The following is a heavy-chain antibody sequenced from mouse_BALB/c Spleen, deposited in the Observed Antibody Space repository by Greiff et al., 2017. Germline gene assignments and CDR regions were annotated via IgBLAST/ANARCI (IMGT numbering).Heavy chain of an antibody. CDR3: TRANYSGAMDY. D-gene: IGHD1-1*01. CDR2: ISSGGSYT. CDR1: GFTFSSYT. J-gene: IGHJ4*01. V-gene: IGHV5-6-4*01. Sequence: EVQLVESGGGLVKPGGSLKLSCAASGFTFSSYTMSWVRQTPEKRLEWVATISSGGSYTYYPDSVKGRFTISRDNAKNTLYLQMSSLKSEDTAMYYCTRANYSGAMDYWGQGTSVTVSS.